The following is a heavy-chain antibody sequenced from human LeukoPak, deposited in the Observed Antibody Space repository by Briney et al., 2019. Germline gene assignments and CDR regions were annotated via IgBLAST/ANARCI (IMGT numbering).Heavy chain of an antibody. CDR2: IKQDGSEK. V-gene: IGHV3-7*01. J-gene: IGHJ4*02. D-gene: IGHD3-3*01. CDR1: GFTFSSYW. Sequence: GGSLRLSCAASGFTFSSYWMSWVRQAPGKGLEWVANIKQDGSEKYYVDSVKGRFTISRDNAKNSLYLQMNSLRAEDTAVYYCARAFYDFWSGYYTRGTFDYWGQGTLVTVSS. CDR3: ARAFYDFWSGYYTRGTFDY.